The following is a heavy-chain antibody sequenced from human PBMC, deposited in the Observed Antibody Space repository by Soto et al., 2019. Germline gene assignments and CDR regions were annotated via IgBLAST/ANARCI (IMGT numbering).Heavy chain of an antibody. CDR1: GYTFTSYA. CDR2: INAGNGNT. CDR3: ARVDAMVRGVDP. J-gene: IGHJ5*02. D-gene: IGHD3-10*01. V-gene: IGHV1-3*01. Sequence: QVQLVQSGAEVKKPGASVKVSCKASGYTFTSYAMHWVRQAPGQRLEWMGWINAGNGNTKYSQKFQGRVTITRDTSASTAYMELSSLRSEDTAVYYCARVDAMVRGVDPWGQGTLVTVSS.